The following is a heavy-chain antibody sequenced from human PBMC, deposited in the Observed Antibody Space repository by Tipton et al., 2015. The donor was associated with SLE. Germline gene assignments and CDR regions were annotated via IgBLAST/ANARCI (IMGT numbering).Heavy chain of an antibody. J-gene: IGHJ5*01. V-gene: IGHV4-59*11. CDR1: GGSIRSHY. Sequence: TLSLTCSVSGGSIRSHYWTWIRQPPGRGLEWIGYVHYTGNTNYNSSLKSRVTISVDTSMNRFSLILTSVTPADTAVYYCWRPAYCGASCYSSVDSWGHGTLVSASS. CDR2: VHYTGNT. CDR3: WRPAYCGASCYSSVDS. D-gene: IGHD2-21*01.